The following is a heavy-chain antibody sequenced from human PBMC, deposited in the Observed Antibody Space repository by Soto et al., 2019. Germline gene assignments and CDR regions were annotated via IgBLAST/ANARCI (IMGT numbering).Heavy chain of an antibody. CDR2: VNAGNGNT. CDR3: ARVATVTPDYYYYYYMDV. Sequence: ASVKVSCKASGYTFTSYAMHWVRLAPGQRLEWMGWVNAGNGNTKYSQKFQGRVTITRDTSASTAYMELSSLRSEDTAVYYCARVATVTPDYYYYYYMDVWGKGTTVTVSS. J-gene: IGHJ6*03. D-gene: IGHD4-4*01. CDR1: GYTFTSYA. V-gene: IGHV1-3*01.